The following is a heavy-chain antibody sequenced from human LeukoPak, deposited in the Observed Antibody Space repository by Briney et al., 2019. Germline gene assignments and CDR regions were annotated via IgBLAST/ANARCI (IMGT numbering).Heavy chain of an antibody. CDR3: ARGSVAGSYYYYGMDV. J-gene: IGHJ6*02. CDR1: GFTFSSYS. V-gene: IGHV3-21*01. CDR2: ISSSSSYI. Sequence: PGGSLRLSCAASGFTFSSYSMNWVRQAPGKGLEWVSSISSSSSYIYYADSVKGRFTISRDNAKNSLYLQMNSLRAEDTAVYYCARGSVAGSYYYYGMDVWGQGTTVTVPS. D-gene: IGHD6-19*01.